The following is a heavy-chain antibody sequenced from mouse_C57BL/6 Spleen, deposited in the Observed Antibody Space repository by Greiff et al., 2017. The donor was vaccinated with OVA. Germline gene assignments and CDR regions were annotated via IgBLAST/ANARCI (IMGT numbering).Heavy chain of an antibody. D-gene: IGHD4-1*01. CDR2: IDPSDSET. CDR3: ARGANWESYFDY. V-gene: IGHV1-52*01. Sequence: QVQLQQPGAELVRPGSSVKLSCKASGYTFTSYWMHWVKQRPIQGLEWIGNIDPSDSETHYNQKFKDKATLTVDNSSSTAYMQLSSLTSEDSAVYYCARGANWESYFDYWGQGTTLTVSS. CDR1: GYTFTSYW. J-gene: IGHJ2*01.